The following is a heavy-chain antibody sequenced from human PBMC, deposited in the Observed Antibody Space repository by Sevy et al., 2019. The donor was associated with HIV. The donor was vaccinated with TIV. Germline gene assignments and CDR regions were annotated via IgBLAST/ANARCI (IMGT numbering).Heavy chain of an antibody. D-gene: IGHD3-9*01. CDR3: ARHFDYPQAFDI. V-gene: IGHV4-39*01. CDR1: GGSVSSTTYF. J-gene: IGHJ3*02. CDR2: ISYTGST. Sequence: SETLSLTCRVSGGSVSSTTYFWGWIRQPPGKGLEWIGTISYTGSTNYNPSLKCRDTISVETSKNQFSLKPNSVTAADTALYYCARHFDYPQAFDIWGQGTMVTVSS.